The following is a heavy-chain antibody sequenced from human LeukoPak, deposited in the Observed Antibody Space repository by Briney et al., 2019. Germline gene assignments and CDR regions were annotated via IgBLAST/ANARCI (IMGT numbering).Heavy chain of an antibody. D-gene: IGHD2-2*01. CDR3: ARAPSLVVSPSYFDY. V-gene: IGHV3-7*01. J-gene: IGHJ4*02. CDR2: IKQDGSEK. CDR1: GFTFSSYW. Sequence: GGSLRLSCAASGFTFSSYWMSWARQAPGKGLEWVANIKQDGSEKYYVDSVKGRFTISRDNAKNSLYLQMNSLRAEDTAVYYCARAPSLVVSPSYFDYWGQGTLVTVSS.